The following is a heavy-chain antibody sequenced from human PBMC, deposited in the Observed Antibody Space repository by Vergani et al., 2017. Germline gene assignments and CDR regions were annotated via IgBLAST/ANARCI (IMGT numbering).Heavy chain of an antibody. J-gene: IGHJ6*03. CDR1: GFTFSSYG. CDR3: GIAAAGTYDDYYMDV. Sequence: QVQLVESGGGVVQPGRSLRLSCAASGFTFSSYGMHWVRQAPGKGLEWVAVISYDGSNKYYADSVKGRFTISRDNSKNTLYLQMNSLRAEDTAVYYCGIAAAGTYDDYYMDVWGKGTTVTVSS. D-gene: IGHD6-13*01. V-gene: IGHV3-30*03. CDR2: ISYDGSNK.